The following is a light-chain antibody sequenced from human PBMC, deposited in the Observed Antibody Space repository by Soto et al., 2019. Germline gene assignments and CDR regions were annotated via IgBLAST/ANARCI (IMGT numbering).Light chain of an antibody. Sequence: QPASVSGSPGQSITISCTGTSNDIGANNYVSWYQHHPGKAPKILIYEAANRPSGVSHRFSGSKSGNTASLTISGLQAEDEADYFCTSYTSTTTLVFGGGTKVTVL. CDR3: TSYTSTTTLV. V-gene: IGLV2-14*01. CDR2: EAA. J-gene: IGLJ2*01. CDR1: SNDIGANNY.